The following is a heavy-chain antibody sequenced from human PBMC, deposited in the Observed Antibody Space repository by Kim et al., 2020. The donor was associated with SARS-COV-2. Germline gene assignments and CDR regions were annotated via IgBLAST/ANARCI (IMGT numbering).Heavy chain of an antibody. CDR2: FYYTGST. D-gene: IGHD2-2*02. J-gene: IGHJ5*02. V-gene: IGHV4-59*01. CDR1: GGSISSYY. CDR3: ARRYCSSTSCYTHNWFDP. Sequence: SETLSLTCTVSGGSISSYYWIWIRQPPGKGLECIGYFYYTGSTNYNPSLKSRVTISVDTSKNQFSQKLSSVTAADTAVYYCARRYCSSTSCYTHNWFDPWGQGTLVTVSS.